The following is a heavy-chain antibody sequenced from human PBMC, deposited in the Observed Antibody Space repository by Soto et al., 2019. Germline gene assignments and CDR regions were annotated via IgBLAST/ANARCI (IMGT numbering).Heavy chain of an antibody. CDR3: ARVKASGVTFDY. CDR2: IYHSGST. V-gene: IGHV4-4*02. Sequence: QVQLQESGPGLVKPSGTLSLTCAVSGGSISSSNWWSWVRQPPGKGLEWIGEIYHSGSTNYNPSLKSRVTLSVDKSKNHLSLKLRPVTAAGTAVYYCARVKASGVTFDYWGQGTLVTASS. J-gene: IGHJ4*02. CDR1: GGSISSSNW. D-gene: IGHD4-4*01.